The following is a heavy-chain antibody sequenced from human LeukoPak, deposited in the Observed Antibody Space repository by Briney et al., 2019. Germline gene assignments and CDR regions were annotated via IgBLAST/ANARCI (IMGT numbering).Heavy chain of an antibody. J-gene: IGHJ6*02. CDR3: ARDRGSSWHPPHYYYYGMDV. CDR2: IIPILGRA. V-gene: IGHV1-69*04. Sequence: ASVKVSCKASGGTFSSYAISWVRQAPGQGLEWMGRIIPILGRANYAQKLQGRVTITADKSTSTAYMELSSLRSEDTAVYYCARDRGSSWHPPHYYYYGMDVWGQGTTVTVSS. D-gene: IGHD6-13*01. CDR1: GGTFSSYA.